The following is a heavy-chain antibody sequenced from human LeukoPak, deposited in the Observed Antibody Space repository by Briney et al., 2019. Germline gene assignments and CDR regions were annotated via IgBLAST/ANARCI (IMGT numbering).Heavy chain of an antibody. CDR1: GFTFSSYA. D-gene: IGHD3-22*01. CDR2: ISGSGGST. J-gene: IGHJ4*02. V-gene: IGHV3-23*01. CDR3: AKDILTRTYYYDSSGYEDY. Sequence: GGSLRLSCAASGFTFSSYAMSWVRQAPGKGLEWVSAISGSGGSTYYADSVKGRFTISRDNSKNTLYLQMNSLRAEDTAVYYCAKDILTRTYYYDSSGYEDYWGQGTLVTVSS.